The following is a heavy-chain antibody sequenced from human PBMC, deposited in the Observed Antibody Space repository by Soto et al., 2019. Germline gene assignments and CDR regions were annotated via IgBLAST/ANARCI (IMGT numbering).Heavy chain of an antibody. D-gene: IGHD6-19*01. CDR1: GYTFTGYA. J-gene: IGHJ4*02. V-gene: IGHV1-3*05. CDR3: ARAVAVAADFDY. Sequence: QVQLVQSGAEEKKPGASVKVSCKASGYTFTGYAMHWVGQAPGQRLEWMGWINAGNGNTKYSQKFQGRVTITRHTSASTAYMELSSLRSEDTAVYYCARAVAVAADFDYWGQGTLVTVSS. CDR2: INAGNGNT.